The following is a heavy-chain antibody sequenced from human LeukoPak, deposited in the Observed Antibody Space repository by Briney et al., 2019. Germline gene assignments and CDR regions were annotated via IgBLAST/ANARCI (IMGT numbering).Heavy chain of an antibody. Sequence: GGSLRLSCTASGFPYIEYSMNWVRQAPGKGLEWISYIGIDSGNTKYADSVRGRYTISADKAKNSLYLQMNSLRVEDTAVYYCARDHNYAFDNWGQGTLVSVAS. D-gene: IGHD1-1*01. V-gene: IGHV3-48*01. J-gene: IGHJ4*02. CDR2: IGIDSGNT. CDR3: ARDHNYAFDN. CDR1: GFPYIEYS.